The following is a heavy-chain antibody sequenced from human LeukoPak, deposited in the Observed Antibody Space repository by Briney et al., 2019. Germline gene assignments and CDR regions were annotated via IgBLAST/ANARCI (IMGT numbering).Heavy chain of an antibody. D-gene: IGHD3-3*01. CDR1: GFTFSSYG. J-gene: IGHJ5*02. Sequence: GXXLRLSCAASGFTFSSYGMHWVRQAPGKGLEWVAFIRYDGSNKYYADSVKGRFTISRDNSKNTLYLQMNSLRAEDTAVYYCAKDRTIFGVVNWFDPWGQGTLVTVSS. CDR2: IRYDGSNK. V-gene: IGHV3-30*02. CDR3: AKDRTIFGVVNWFDP.